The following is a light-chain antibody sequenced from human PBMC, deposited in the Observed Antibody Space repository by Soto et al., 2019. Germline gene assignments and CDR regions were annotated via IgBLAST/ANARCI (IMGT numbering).Light chain of an antibody. V-gene: IGKV1-12*01. J-gene: IGKJ4*01. CDR2: GGS. CDR1: QNIRYW. Sequence: DIQMTQSPPSVSAAVGDRVTITCRASQNIRYWLVWYQHKPGKAPKILMTGGSSLQIGVPSRFSGSGSGTEFTFTILSLQPEDVATYYCQQAYSFPLTLGGGTKVEI. CDR3: QQAYSFPLT.